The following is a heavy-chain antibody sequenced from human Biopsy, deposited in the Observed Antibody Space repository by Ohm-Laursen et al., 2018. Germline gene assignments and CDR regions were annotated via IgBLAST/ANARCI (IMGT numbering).Heavy chain of an antibody. CDR3: AKHGSGWTGDDALHI. J-gene: IGHJ3*02. V-gene: IGHV4-59*08. CDR1: GGSISGSS. D-gene: IGHD6-19*01. Sequence: SDTLSLTCTVSGGSISGSSWSWIRQAPGRGLEWVGCISYSGSTSNNPSLKSRITISVDTSKNQISLKVTSVTAADTAVYYCAKHGSGWTGDDALHIWGQGAMVTVSS. CDR2: ISYSGST.